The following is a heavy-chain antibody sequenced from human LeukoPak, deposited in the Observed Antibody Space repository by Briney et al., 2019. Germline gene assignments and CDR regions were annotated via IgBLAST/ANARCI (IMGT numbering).Heavy chain of an antibody. CDR2: ISGTGSYK. J-gene: IGHJ6*03. V-gene: IGHV3-21*01. CDR1: GFTFSRYS. D-gene: IGHD2-2*01. Sequence: GGSLRLSCAASGFTFSRYSMNWVRQAPGKGLEWVSSISGTGSYKYYADSVKGRFTISRDNSKSTLYLQMNSLRPEDTAVYYCARDPKMPYYYYYNMDVWGKGTTVTVSS. CDR3: ARDPKMPYYYYYNMDV.